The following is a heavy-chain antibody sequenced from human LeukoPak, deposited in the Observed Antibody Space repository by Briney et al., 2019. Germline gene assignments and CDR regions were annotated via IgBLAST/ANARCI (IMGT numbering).Heavy chain of an antibody. CDR3: ARAGVWDYSDSSGYYNAAFDI. J-gene: IGHJ3*02. Sequence: ASVKVSCRASGYTFTRYGISWVRQAPGQGLEWMGWISTYDGDTNYAHKFQGRVTLTTETSTSTAYMDLSRMRSDDTAVYYCARAGVWDYSDSSGYYNAAFDIWGQGTMVTVSS. V-gene: IGHV1-18*01. CDR2: ISTYDGDT. D-gene: IGHD3-22*01. CDR1: GYTFTRYG.